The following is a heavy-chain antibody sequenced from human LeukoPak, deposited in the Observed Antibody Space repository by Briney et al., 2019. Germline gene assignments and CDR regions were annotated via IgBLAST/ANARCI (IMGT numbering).Heavy chain of an antibody. CDR2: INPSGGST. CDR1: GYTFTNYY. J-gene: IGHJ3*02. V-gene: IGHV1-46*01. Sequence: ASVKVSCKASGYTFTNYYIHWVRQAPGQGLEWMEIINPSGGSTDYAQKFQGRVTVTRDTSTNTVYMELSGLRSEDTAVYYCARPLAPVMLNAFDIWGQGTMVTVSS. D-gene: IGHD2-8*01. CDR3: ARPLAPVMLNAFDI.